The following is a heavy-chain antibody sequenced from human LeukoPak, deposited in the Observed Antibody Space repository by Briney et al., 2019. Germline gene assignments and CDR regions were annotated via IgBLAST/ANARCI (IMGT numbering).Heavy chain of an antibody. Sequence: KPSETLSLTCTVSGGSISSGSYYWSWIRQPAGKGLEWIGRIYTSGSTNYNPSLKSRVTISVDTSKNQFSLKLSSVTAADTAVHYCARDQIGYCSSTSCIYSYYMDVWGKGTTVTVSS. CDR3: ARDQIGYCSSTSCIYSYYMDV. V-gene: IGHV4-61*02. D-gene: IGHD2-2*01. CDR1: GGSISSGSYY. CDR2: IYTSGST. J-gene: IGHJ6*03.